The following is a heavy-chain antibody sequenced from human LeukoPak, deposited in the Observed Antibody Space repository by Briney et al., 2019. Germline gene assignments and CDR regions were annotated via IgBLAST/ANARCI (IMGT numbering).Heavy chain of an antibody. CDR2: ISWNSESI. J-gene: IGHJ1*01. D-gene: IGHD2-2*01. V-gene: IGHV3-9*01. CDR1: GFSFDDYA. Sequence: GGSLRLSCAASGFSFDDYAMHWVRQAPGKGLEWVSGISWNSESIGYGDSVKGRFTISRDNAKNSLYLQMNSLGAEDTALYYCAQQGYCSSVGCLRHFQHWGQGTLVTVSS. CDR3: AQQGYCSSVGCLRHFQH.